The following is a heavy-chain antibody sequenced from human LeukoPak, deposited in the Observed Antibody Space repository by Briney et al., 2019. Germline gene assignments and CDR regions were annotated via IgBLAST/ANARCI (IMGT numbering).Heavy chain of an antibody. J-gene: IGHJ1*01. V-gene: IGHV4-30-4*01. D-gene: IGHD3-16*01. CDR1: GGSISSGDYY. CDR2: IYYSGST. CDR3: ARVRGALYRGYFQH. Sequence: SETLSLTCTVSGGSISSGDYYWSWIRQPSGKGLEWIGYIYYSGSTYYNPSLKSRVTISVDTSKNQFSLKLSSVTAADTAVYYCARVRGALYRGYFQHWGQGTLVTVSS.